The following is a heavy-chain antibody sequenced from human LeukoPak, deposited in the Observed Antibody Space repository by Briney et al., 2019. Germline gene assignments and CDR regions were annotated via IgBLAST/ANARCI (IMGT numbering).Heavy chain of an antibody. CDR1: GYTFTGYY. J-gene: IGHJ4*02. V-gene: IGHV1-2*02. Sequence: GASVKVSCKASGYTFTGYYMHWVRQAPGQGLEWMGWINPNSGGTNYAQKFQGRVTMTRDTSISTAYMELSRLSFDDTAVYYCARWYCTSYNCYYDYWGQGTLVTVSS. CDR3: ARWYCTSYNCYYDY. CDR2: INPNSGGT. D-gene: IGHD2-8*01.